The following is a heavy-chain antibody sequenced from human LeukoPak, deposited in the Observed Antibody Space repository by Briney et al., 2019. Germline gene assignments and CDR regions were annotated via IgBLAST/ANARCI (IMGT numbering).Heavy chain of an antibody. CDR1: GFTFSSYT. Sequence: GGSLRLSCAASGFTFSSYTMNWVRQAPGKGLEWVSSISSSSSYIYYADSVKGRFTISRDNAKNSLYLQMNSLRAEDTAVYYCARDFGYLDAFDIWGQGTMVTVSS. V-gene: IGHV3-21*01. CDR2: ISSSSSYI. CDR3: ARDFGYLDAFDI. D-gene: IGHD3-10*01. J-gene: IGHJ3*02.